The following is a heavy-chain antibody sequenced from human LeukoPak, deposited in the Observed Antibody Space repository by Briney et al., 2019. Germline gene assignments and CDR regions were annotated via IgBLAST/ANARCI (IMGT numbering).Heavy chain of an antibody. V-gene: IGHV4-34*01. CDR3: ARRRGYSYGYNLQFDY. CDR2: INHSGST. D-gene: IGHD5-18*01. CDR1: GGSISNYY. Sequence: PSETLSLTCTVSGGSISNYYWSWIRQPPGKGLEWIGEINHSGSTNYNPSLKSRVTISVDTSKNQFSLKLSSVTAADTAVYYCARRRGYSYGYNLQFDYWGQGTLVTVSS. J-gene: IGHJ4*02.